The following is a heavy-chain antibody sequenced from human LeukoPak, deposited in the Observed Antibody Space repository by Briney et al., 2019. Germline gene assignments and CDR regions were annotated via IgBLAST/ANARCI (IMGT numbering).Heavy chain of an antibody. CDR2: FLYSGTT. V-gene: IGHV4-39*01. CDR3: ARSRVGAPDY. Sequence: SETLSLTCTVSGGSISGGSISSSSYYWGWIRQSPGKGLEWIGSFLYSGTTYYNPSLMSRVTISVDTSKNQLSLKLISVTAADTAVYYCARSRVGAPDYWGQGTLVTVSS. D-gene: IGHD1-26*01. CDR1: GGSISSSSYY. J-gene: IGHJ4*02.